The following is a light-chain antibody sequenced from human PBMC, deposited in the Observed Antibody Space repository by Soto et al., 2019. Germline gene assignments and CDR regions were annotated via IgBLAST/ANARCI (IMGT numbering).Light chain of an antibody. CDR1: QSISNW. V-gene: IGKV1-5*01. CDR3: QQLNSYPLT. CDR2: HAS. J-gene: IGKJ4*01. Sequence: DIQMTQSPSTLSASVGDRVIITCRASQSISNWLAWYHQKPGTAPKLLIYHASTLESGVPSRFSGSGSGTDFTLTISSLQPDDFATYYCQQLNSYPLTFGGGTKVDIK.